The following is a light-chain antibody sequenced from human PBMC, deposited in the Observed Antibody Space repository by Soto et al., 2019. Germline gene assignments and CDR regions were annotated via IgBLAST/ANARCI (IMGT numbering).Light chain of an antibody. CDR3: CSYTTSNTRQIV. J-gene: IGLJ1*01. Sequence: QSALTQPASVSGSPGKSITISCTGTSSDVGGYNYVSWYQQHPGKAPKFMIYDVSNRPSGVSNRFSGSKSGNTASLTISGLQAKDEADYYCCSYTTSNTRQIVFGTGTKVTVL. V-gene: IGLV2-14*01. CDR2: DVS. CDR1: SSDVGGYNY.